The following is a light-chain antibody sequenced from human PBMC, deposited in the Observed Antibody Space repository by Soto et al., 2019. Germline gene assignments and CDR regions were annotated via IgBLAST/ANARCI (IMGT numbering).Light chain of an antibody. Sequence: DIQMTQSPSTLSASVGDRVTITCRASQSITDWLAWYQQKPGKAPKLLIYKASSLDSGVPSRFSGGGSGTEFTLTISSLQPDDFASYYCQHYITYPYTFGQGAKLDSK. J-gene: IGKJ2*01. CDR1: QSITDW. CDR3: QHYITYPYT. CDR2: KAS. V-gene: IGKV1-5*03.